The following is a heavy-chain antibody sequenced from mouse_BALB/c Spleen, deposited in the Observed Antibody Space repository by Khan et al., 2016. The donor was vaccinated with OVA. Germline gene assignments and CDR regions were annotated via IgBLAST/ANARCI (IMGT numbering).Heavy chain of an antibody. CDR2: INTYTGEP. Sequence: QMQLKQSGPELKKPGETVKISCTASGYTFTNYGMNWVKQAPGKGLKWMGWINTYTGEPTYADDFKGRFAFSLETSASTAYLQINNLKNEDTATYFCASGGYWYFDVWGEGTTVTVSS. J-gene: IGHJ1*01. CDR1: GYTFTNYG. V-gene: IGHV9-3-1*01. D-gene: IGHD1-1*02. CDR3: ASGGYWYFDV.